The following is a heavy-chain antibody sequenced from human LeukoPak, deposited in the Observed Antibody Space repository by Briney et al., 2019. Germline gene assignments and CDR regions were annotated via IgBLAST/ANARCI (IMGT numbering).Heavy chain of an antibody. CDR2: ISPTSSDI. D-gene: IGHD6-13*01. V-gene: IGHV3-48*02. CDR3: ARAAYNSSPDY. Sequence: GGSLRLSCAASGFPFRSYSVNWVRQAPGKGLEWVSYISPTSSDIYYADSVKGRFTMSRDNAKNSLYLQMNSLRHEDTAVYYCARAAYNSSPDYWGQGTLVTVSS. J-gene: IGHJ4*02. CDR1: GFPFRSYS.